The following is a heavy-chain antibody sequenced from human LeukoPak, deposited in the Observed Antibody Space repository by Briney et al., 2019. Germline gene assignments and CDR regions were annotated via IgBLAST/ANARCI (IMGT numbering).Heavy chain of an antibody. J-gene: IGHJ4*02. CDR2: IYTSGST. CDR3: ARYDYDFWSGYWFDY. CDR1: GGSISSGSYY. Sequence: SQTLSLTCTVSGGSISSGSYYWSWIRQPAGKGLEWIGRIYTSGSTNYNPSLKSRVTISVDTSKNQFSLKLSSVTAADTAVYYCARYDYDFWSGYWFDYWGQGTLVTVSS. D-gene: IGHD3-3*01. V-gene: IGHV4-61*02.